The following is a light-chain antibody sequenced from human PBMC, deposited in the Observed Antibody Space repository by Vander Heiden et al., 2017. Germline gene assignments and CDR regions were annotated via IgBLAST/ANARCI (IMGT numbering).Light chain of an antibody. V-gene: IGLV3-10*01. CDR1: RLPKRY. J-gene: IGLJ1*01. CDR3: YSTDTDGNY. Sequence: SYKLTQPPSSSVSPGQTPRITRSGDRLPKRYVYRYQRKSGQAPVLVIYEDTKRPSGIPERFSASSSGTMATLTITGAQVEDEGDYYCYSTDTDGNYFGTGTKVTVL. CDR2: EDT.